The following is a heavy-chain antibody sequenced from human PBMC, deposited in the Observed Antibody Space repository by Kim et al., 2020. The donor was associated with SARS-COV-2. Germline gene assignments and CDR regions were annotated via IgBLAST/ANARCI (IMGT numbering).Heavy chain of an antibody. CDR2: ISGSGGST. D-gene: IGHD3-10*01. J-gene: IGHJ3*02. CDR3: AKGAPRGSGSYLGPFGITNDAFDI. Sequence: GGSLRLSCAASGFTFSSYAMSWVRQAPGKGLEWVSAISGSGGSTYYADSVKGRFTISRDNSKNTLYLQMNSLRAEDTAVYYCAKGAPRGSGSYLGPFGITNDAFDIWGQGTMVTVSS. V-gene: IGHV3-23*01. CDR1: GFTFSSYA.